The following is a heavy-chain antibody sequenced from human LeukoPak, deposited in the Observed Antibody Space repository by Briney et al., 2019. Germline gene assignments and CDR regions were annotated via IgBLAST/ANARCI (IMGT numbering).Heavy chain of an antibody. D-gene: IGHD5-24*01. V-gene: IGHV4-59*06. J-gene: IGHJ4*02. CDR2: IYYSGST. CDR3: ARDLGGSADY. Sequence: PSETLSLTCTVSGGSISSYYWSWIRQPPGRGLEWIGYIYYSGSTYYNPSLKSRVTISVDTSKNQFSPKLSSVTAADTAVYYCARDLGGSADYWGQGTLVTVSS. CDR1: GGSISSYY.